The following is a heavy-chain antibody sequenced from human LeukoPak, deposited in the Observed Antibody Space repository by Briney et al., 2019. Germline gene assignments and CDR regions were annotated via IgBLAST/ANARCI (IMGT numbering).Heavy chain of an antibody. J-gene: IGHJ4*02. CDR2: ISASGSNT. Sequence: PGGSLRLSCAVSGLTFSSYSMSWVRQAPGKGLYWVSGISASGSNTYYADSVKGRFTISRDNSKNTLYLQMNSLRAEDTAVYYCAKDAAGPEYWGQGTLVTVSS. D-gene: IGHD6-13*01. V-gene: IGHV3-23*01. CDR3: AKDAAGPEY. CDR1: GLTFSSYS.